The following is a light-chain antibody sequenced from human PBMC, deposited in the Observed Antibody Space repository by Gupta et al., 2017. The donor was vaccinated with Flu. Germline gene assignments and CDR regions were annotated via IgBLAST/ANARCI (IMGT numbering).Light chain of an antibody. CDR2: CDS. J-gene: IGLJ3*02. V-gene: IGLV1-40*01. CDR1: SSNIGAGYD. CDR3: QSYDSSLSGGV. Sequence: QSVLTPPPPVSGAPAPTVTISCTGSSSNIGAGYDVHWYQQLPGTDPKLLIFCDSNRPSGVPDRFSCSKSGTSASPAITGLQAEDEADDYCQSYDSSLSGGVFGGGTKLTVL.